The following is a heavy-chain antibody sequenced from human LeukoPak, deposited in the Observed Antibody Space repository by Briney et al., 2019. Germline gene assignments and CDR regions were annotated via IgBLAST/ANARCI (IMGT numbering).Heavy chain of an antibody. V-gene: IGHV1-18*01. CDR1: GYTFTSYG. CDR3: ARTKGGLVGAYYFDY. Sequence: VASVKVSCKASGYTFTSYGISWVRQAPGQGLEWMGWISAYNGNTNYAQKLQGRVTMTTDTSTSTAYMELRSLRSEDTAVYYCARTKGGLVGAYYFDYWGQGTLVTVSS. D-gene: IGHD1-26*01. CDR2: ISAYNGNT. J-gene: IGHJ4*02.